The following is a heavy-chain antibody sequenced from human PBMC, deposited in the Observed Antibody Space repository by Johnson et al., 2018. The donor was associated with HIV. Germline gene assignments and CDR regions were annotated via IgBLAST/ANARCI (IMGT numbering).Heavy chain of an antibody. V-gene: IGHV3-38-3*01. J-gene: IGHJ3*02. D-gene: IGHD1-14*01. CDR1: GFTFSSNE. CDR3: ARDQGELRRTHAFDI. CDR2: ISGGST. Sequence: VQLVESGGGLVQPGGSLRLSCAASGFTFSSNEMSWVRQAPGKGLEWVSSISGGSTYYADSRKCRFTISRDNSKNTLYLQMNSLRHEDTAVYYCARDQGELRRTHAFDIWGQGTMVTVSS.